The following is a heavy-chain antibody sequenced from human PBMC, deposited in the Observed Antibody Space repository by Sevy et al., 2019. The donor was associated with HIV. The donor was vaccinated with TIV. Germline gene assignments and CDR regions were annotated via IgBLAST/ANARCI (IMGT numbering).Heavy chain of an antibody. Sequence: GGSLRLSCVTSGFSFSDYHMSWIRLAPGKGLEWISHITSSHGAKVYADSVRGRFDISRDNARKSVYLQMNRLQAEDTATYFCVGRRYRVGHSWSYFFDFWGQGTPVTVSS. J-gene: IGHJ4*02. D-gene: IGHD5-18*01. CDR3: VGRRYRVGHSWSYFFDF. CDR2: ITSSHGAK. CDR1: GFSFSDYH. V-gene: IGHV3-11*01.